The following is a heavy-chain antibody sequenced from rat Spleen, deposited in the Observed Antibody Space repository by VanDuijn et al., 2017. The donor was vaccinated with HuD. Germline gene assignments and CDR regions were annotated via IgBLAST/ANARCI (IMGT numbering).Heavy chain of an antibody. V-gene: IGHV3-1*01. J-gene: IGHJ2*01. CDR3: ARYHTNYGGHAFDY. CDR2: ISYSGST. D-gene: IGHD1-11*01. Sequence: EVQLQESGPGLVKPSQSLSLTCSVTGYSITSNYWGWIRKFPGNKMEWIGHISYSGSTSYNPSLKSRISITRDTSKNQFFLQLNSVTTEDTATYYCARYHTNYGGHAFDYWGQGVMVTVSS. CDR1: GYSITSNY.